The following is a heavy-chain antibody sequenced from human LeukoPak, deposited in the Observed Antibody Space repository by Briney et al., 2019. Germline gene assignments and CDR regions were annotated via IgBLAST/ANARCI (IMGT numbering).Heavy chain of an antibody. V-gene: IGHV4-31*03. J-gene: IGHJ6*04. D-gene: IGHD3-10*01. CDR3: ARDLWFGELSYYGMDV. CDR2: IYYSGST. Sequence: SQTLSLTCTVSGGSISSGGYYWSWIRQHPGKGLEWIGYIYYSGSTYYNPSLKSRVTISVDTSKNQFSLELSSVTAADTAVYYCARDLWFGELSYYGMDVWGKGTTVTVSS. CDR1: GGSISSGGYY.